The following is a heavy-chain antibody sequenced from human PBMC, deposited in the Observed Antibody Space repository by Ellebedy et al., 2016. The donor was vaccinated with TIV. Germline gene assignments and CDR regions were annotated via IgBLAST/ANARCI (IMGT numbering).Heavy chain of an antibody. D-gene: IGHD1-1*01. CDR2: IDRNGVSS. V-gene: IGHV1-46*01. CDR3: ARDANDAFDH. Sequence: ASVKVSXKASRYTFTNYYMHWVRQAPGQGLEWMGRIDRNGVSSIYARNFQGRVTISRDTSTGTHYIELGDLRSEDTALYFCARDANDAFDHWGQGTLVTVSS. CDR1: RYTFTNYY. J-gene: IGHJ4*02.